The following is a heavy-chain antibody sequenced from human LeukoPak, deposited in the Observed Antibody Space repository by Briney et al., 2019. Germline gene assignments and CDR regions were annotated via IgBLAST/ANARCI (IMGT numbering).Heavy chain of an antibody. CDR2: FDPEDGET. D-gene: IGHD3-10*01. J-gene: IGHJ6*02. CDR1: GYTLTELS. Sequence: ASVKVSCKVSGYTLTELSMHWVRQAPGKGLEWMGGFDPEDGETIYAQKFQGRVTMTRDTSTSTVYMELSSLRSEDTAVYYCARELGITMVRGVIIISDYYYYGMDVWGQGTTVTVSS. CDR3: ARELGITMVRGVIIISDYYYYGMDV. V-gene: IGHV1-24*01.